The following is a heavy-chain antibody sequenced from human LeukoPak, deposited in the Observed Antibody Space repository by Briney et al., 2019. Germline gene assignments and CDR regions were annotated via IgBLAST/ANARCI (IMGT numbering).Heavy chain of an antibody. J-gene: IGHJ6*03. Sequence: PGGSLRLSCAASGFTFSSYSMNWVRQAPGKGLEWVSYISSSSSTIYYADSVKGRFTISRDNAKNSLYLQMNSLRAEDTAVYYCARGGDGYNLHYYYMDVWGKGTTVTVSS. CDR2: ISSSSSTI. D-gene: IGHD5-24*01. CDR1: GFTFSSYS. CDR3: ARGGDGYNLHYYYMDV. V-gene: IGHV3-48*01.